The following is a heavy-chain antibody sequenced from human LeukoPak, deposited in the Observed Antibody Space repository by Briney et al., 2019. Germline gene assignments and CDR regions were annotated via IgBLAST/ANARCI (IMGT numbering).Heavy chain of an antibody. J-gene: IGHJ4*02. CDR1: GFTFSSYS. CDR2: ISSSSSYI. Sequence: PGGSLRLSCAASGFTFSSYSMDWVRQAPGKGLEWVSSISSSSSYIYYADSVKGRFTISRDNAKNSLYLQMNSLRAEDTAAYYCASYYYDSSGLVYWGQGTLVTVSS. CDR3: ASYYYDSSGLVY. D-gene: IGHD3-22*01. V-gene: IGHV3-21*01.